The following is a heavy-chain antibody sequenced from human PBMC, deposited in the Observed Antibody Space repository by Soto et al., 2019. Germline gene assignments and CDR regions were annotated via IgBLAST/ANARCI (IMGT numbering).Heavy chain of an antibody. CDR1: GFTFSSYG. V-gene: IGHV3-64*01. CDR2: ISGSGDRT. Sequence: GGSLRLSCAASGFTFSSYGMHWVRQTPGKGLEYVSAISGSGDRTFYGNSSKGRFTISRDNTKNTLFLQMGSLRADDTAVYYCAAVRLSYGAYDYWGQGTLVTVSS. J-gene: IGHJ4*02. CDR3: AAVRLSYGAYDY. D-gene: IGHD4-17*01.